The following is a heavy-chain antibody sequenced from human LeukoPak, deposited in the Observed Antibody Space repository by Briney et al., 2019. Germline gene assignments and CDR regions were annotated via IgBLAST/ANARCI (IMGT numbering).Heavy chain of an antibody. Sequence: SETLSLTCTVSGGSISSGDYYWSWIRQPPGKGLEWIGYIYYSGSTYYNPSLKSRVTISVDTSKNQFSLKLSSVTAADTAVYYCARASRVVAHLTYWGQGTLVTVSS. CDR2: IYYSGST. CDR1: GGSISSGDYY. V-gene: IGHV4-30-4*02. CDR3: ARASRVVAHLTY. D-gene: IGHD2-15*01. J-gene: IGHJ4*02.